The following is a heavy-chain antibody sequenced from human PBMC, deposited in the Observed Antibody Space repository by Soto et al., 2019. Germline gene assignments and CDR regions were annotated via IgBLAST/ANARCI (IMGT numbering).Heavy chain of an antibody. CDR1: GGSISSSSYY. D-gene: IGHD6-13*01. Sequence: QLQLQESGPGLVKPSETLSLTCTVSGGSISSSSYYWGWIRQPPGKGLEWIGSIYYSGSTYYNPSLKIRVTISVDTSKHQFSLKLSSVTAADTAVYYCARHQSHSSSYVDPWGQGTLVTVSS. V-gene: IGHV4-39*01. CDR3: ARHQSHSSSYVDP. J-gene: IGHJ5*02. CDR2: IYYSGST.